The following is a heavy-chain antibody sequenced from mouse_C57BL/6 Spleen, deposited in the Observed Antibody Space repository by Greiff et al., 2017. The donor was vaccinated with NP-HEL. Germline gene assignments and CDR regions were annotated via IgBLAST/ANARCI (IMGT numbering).Heavy chain of an antibody. CDR2: IHPNSGST. J-gene: IGHJ4*01. V-gene: IGHV1-64*01. Sequence: VQLQQPGAELVKPGASVKLSCKASGYTFTSYWMHWVKQRPGQGLEWIGMIHPNSGSTNYNEKFKSKATLTVDKSSSTAYMQLSSLTSEDSAVYYCARSTGLISYAMDYWGQGTSVTVSS. D-gene: IGHD3-1*01. CDR3: ARSTGLISYAMDY. CDR1: GYTFTSYW.